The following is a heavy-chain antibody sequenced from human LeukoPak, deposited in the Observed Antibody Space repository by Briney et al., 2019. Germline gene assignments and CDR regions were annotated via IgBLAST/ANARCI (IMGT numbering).Heavy chain of an antibody. CDR2: ISTDGSSS. CDR1: GFTFSRYW. V-gene: IGHV3-74*01. J-gene: IGHJ6*02. Sequence: GGSLRLSCAASGFTFSRYWMHWLRQGPGKGLVWVSRISTDGSSSTYADSVKGRFTISRDNGKNTLYLQMNSLRAEDTAVYYCASYLTSTPSGMEVWGQGTTVIVSS. D-gene: IGHD2/OR15-2a*01. CDR3: ASYLTSTPSGMEV.